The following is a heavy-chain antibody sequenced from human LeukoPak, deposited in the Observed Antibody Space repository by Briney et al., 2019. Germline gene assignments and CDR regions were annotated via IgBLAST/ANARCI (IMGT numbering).Heavy chain of an antibody. Sequence: ASVKVSCKASGYTFTSYYMHWVRQAPGQGLEWMGIINPSGGSTSYAQKFQGRVTMTRDTSTSTVYMELSSLRAEDTAVYYCARADAGSWYYFSGAFDIWGQGTMVTVSS. CDR1: GYTFTSYY. D-gene: IGHD6-13*01. J-gene: IGHJ3*02. V-gene: IGHV1-46*01. CDR3: ARADAGSWYYFSGAFDI. CDR2: INPSGGST.